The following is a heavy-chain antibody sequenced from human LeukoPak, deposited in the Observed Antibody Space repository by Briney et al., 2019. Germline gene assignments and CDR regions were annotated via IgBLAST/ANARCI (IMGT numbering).Heavy chain of an antibody. CDR2: ISSSSSYI. V-gene: IGHV3-21*01. J-gene: IGHJ4*02. CDR1: GFTFSSYS. Sequence: GGSLRLSCAASGFTFSSYSMNWVRQAPGKGLEWVSSISSSSSYIYYADSVKGRFTISRDNAKNSLYLQMNSLRAEDTAVYYCARHKWELHDFDYWGQGTLVTVSS. CDR3: ARHKWELHDFDY. D-gene: IGHD1-26*01.